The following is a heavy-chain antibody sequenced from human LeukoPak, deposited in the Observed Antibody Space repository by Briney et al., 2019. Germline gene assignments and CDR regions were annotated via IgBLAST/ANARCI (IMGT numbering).Heavy chain of an antibody. CDR2: ISWNSGSI. Sequence: HPGRSLRLSCAASGFTFDDYAMHWVRQAPGKGLEWVSGISWNSGSIGYADSVKGRFTISRDNAKNSLYLQMNSLRAEDTALYYCAKDIGAGVALDYWGQGTLVTVSS. J-gene: IGHJ4*02. D-gene: IGHD1-26*01. CDR3: AKDIGAGVALDY. CDR1: GFTFDDYA. V-gene: IGHV3-9*01.